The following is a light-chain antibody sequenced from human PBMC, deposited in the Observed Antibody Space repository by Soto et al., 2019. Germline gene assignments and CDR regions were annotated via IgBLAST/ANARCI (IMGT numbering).Light chain of an antibody. CDR2: AAS. V-gene: IGKV1-39*01. J-gene: IGKJ5*01. CDR3: QQRYSTPIT. CDR1: QSISSY. Sequence: DIQMTQSPSSLSASVGDRVTITCRASQSISSYLNWYQQKPGKAPKLLIYAASSLQSGVPSRFSGSGAGTDFTITISSLQPEDFAKCYCQQRYSTPITFGQGTRLEIK.